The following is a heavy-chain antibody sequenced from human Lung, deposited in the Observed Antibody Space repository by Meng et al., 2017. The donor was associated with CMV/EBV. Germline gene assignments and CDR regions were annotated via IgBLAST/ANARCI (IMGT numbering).Heavy chain of an antibody. J-gene: IGHJ6*01. CDR2: ISSSSSTI. V-gene: IGHV3-48*04. CDR3: ARACSSTSCLAAYYYYGMDV. CDR1: GFTFSSYS. D-gene: IGHD2-2*01. Sequence: GGXXKLSCAASGFTFSSYSMNWVRQAPGKGLEWVSYISSSSSTIYYADSVKGRFTISRDNAKNSLYLQMNSLRAEDTAVYYCARACSSTSCLAAYYYYGMDVWXQGTTVTVSS.